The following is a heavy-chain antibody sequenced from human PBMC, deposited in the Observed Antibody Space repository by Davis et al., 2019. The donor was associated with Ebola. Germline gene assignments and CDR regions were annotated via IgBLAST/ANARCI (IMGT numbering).Heavy chain of an antibody. V-gene: IGHV4-34*01. D-gene: IGHD2-21*01. CDR1: GGSFSGYY. J-gene: IGHJ4*02. CDR3: ARVSYRGGNDY. Sequence: MPSETLSLTCTVYGGSFSGYYWSWIRQPPGKGLEWIGEINHSGSTNHNPSLRSRVTISVDTSKNQFSLKLSSVTAADTAVYYCARVSYRGGNDYWGQGTLVTVSS. CDR2: INHSGST.